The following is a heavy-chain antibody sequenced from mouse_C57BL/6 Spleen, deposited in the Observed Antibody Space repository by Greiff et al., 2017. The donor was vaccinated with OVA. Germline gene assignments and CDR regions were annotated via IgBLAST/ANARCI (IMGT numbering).Heavy chain of an antibody. CDR2: IYPGDGDT. CDR3: ARETSLYYAMDY. J-gene: IGHJ4*01. D-gene: IGHD6-1*01. Sequence: VQLQESGAELVKPGASVKISCKASGYAFSSYWMNWVKQRPGKGLEWIGQIYPGDGDTNYNGKFKGKATLTADKSSSTAYMQLSSLTSEDSAVYFCARETSLYYAMDYWGQGTSVTVSS. CDR1: GYAFSSYW. V-gene: IGHV1-80*01.